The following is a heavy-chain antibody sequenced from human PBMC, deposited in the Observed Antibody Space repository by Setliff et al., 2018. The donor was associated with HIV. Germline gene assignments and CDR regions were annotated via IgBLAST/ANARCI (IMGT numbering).Heavy chain of an antibody. J-gene: IGHJ6*03. CDR1: GGSISSDSYY. CDR2: IYTSGSS. CDR3: ARDKGYYYMDV. V-gene: IGHV4-61*02. Sequence: SETLSLTCTVSGGSISSDSYYWSWIRQPAGKGLEWIGRIYTSGSSNYNPSLKSRITISVDTSNNQFSLRLSSVTAADTAVYYCARDKGYYYMDVWGKGITVTVSS.